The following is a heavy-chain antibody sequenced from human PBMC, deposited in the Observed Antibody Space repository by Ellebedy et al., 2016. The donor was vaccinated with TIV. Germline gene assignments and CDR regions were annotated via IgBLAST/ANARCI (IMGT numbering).Heavy chain of an antibody. Sequence: GESLKISCAASGFTFSSYAMHWVRQAPGKGLEWVAVISYDGSNKYYADSVKGRFTISRDNSENTLYLQMNSLRAEDTAVYYCARWPSGDAPLDYWGQGTLVTVSS. J-gene: IGHJ4*02. CDR2: ISYDGSNK. CDR1: GFTFSSYA. D-gene: IGHD4-17*01. CDR3: ARWPSGDAPLDY. V-gene: IGHV3-30*04.